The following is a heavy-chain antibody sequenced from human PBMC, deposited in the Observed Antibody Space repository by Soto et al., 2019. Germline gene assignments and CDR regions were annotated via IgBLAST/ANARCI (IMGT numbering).Heavy chain of an antibody. D-gene: IGHD2-8*02. CDR3: ARDKITGLFDY. J-gene: IGHJ4*02. CDR2: IYYSGST. Sequence: PSETLSLTCTVSGGSISSYYWSWIRQPPGKGLEWIGYIYYSGSTNYSPSLKSRVTISVDTSRNQFSLNLSSVTAADTAVYYCARDKITGLFDYWGQGTLVTVSS. CDR1: GGSISSYY. V-gene: IGHV4-59*12.